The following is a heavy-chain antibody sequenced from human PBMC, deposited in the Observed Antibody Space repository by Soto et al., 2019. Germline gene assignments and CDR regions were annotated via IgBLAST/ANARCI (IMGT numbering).Heavy chain of an antibody. Sequence: SETLSLTCTVSGGSISSYYWSWIRQPPGKGLEWIGYIYYSGSTNYNPSLKSRVTISVDRSKNQFYLRLSSVTAADTAVYYCARKRDGDNWGYDSWGQGTLVTVSS. CDR3: ARKRDGDNWGYDS. D-gene: IGHD3-16*01. CDR1: GGSISSYY. J-gene: IGHJ4*02. V-gene: IGHV4-59*08. CDR2: IYYSGST.